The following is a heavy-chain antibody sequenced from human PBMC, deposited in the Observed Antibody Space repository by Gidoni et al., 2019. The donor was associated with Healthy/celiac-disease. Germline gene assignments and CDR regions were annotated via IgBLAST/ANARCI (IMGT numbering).Heavy chain of an antibody. CDR2: ISGSGGST. CDR1: GFTFSSYA. D-gene: IGHD4-17*01. CDR3: ANDYGDYASDWYFDL. J-gene: IGHJ2*01. Sequence: EVQLLESGGGLVQPGGSLRLSCAASGFTFSSYAIRWVRQAPGKGREWVSAISGSGGSTYYADAVKGRFTISRDNSKNTLYLQMNSLRAEDTAVYYCANDYGDYASDWYFDLWGRGTLVTVSS. V-gene: IGHV3-23*01.